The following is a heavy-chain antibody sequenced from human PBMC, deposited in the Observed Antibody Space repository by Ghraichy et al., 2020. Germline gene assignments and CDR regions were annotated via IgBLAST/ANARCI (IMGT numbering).Heavy chain of an antibody. J-gene: IGHJ4*02. CDR3: TRYCSGSVCRSQLNTWYY. V-gene: IGHV3-7*03. CDR2: INQDGSEK. CDR1: GFGISTYW. D-gene: IGHD2-15*01. Sequence: GGSLRLSCAASGFGISTYWMSWVRQAPGKGLEWVASINQDGSEKYYLHSVKGRFTISRDNAENSLSLQMNSLRAEDTAVYYCTRYCSGSVCRSQLNTWYYWGPGTLVTVSS.